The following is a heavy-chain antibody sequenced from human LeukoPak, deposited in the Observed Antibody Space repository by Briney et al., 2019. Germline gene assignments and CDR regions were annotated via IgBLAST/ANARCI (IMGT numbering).Heavy chain of an antibody. J-gene: IGHJ4*02. CDR1: GYTFTSYA. D-gene: IGHD6-13*01. CDR2: INTNTGNP. V-gene: IGHV7-4-1*02. Sequence: ASVKVSCKASGYTFTSYAMNWVRQAPGQGLEWMGWINTNTGNPTYAQGFTGRFVFSLDTSVSTAYLQISSLKAEDTAVYYCARGAVPRPRAPIAAAGRASGYWGQGTLVTVSS. CDR3: ARGAVPRPRAPIAAAGRASGY.